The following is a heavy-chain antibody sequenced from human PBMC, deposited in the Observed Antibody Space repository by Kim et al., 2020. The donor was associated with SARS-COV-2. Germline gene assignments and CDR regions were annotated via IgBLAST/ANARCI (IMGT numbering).Heavy chain of an antibody. CDR2: IWYDGSNQ. Sequence: GGSLRLSCAASGFTFSNFGMHWVRQAPGKGLEWVAVIWYDGSNQYYADSVKGRFTISRDNSKNTLYLQMNSLRAEDTAVYYCARDLADWGQGTLVTVSS. D-gene: IGHD6-19*01. CDR3: ARDLAD. V-gene: IGHV3-33*08. J-gene: IGHJ4*02. CDR1: GFTFSNFG.